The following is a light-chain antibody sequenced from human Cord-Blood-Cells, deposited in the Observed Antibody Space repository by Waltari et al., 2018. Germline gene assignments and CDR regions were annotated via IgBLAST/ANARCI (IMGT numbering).Light chain of an antibody. CDR2: EGS. J-gene: IGLJ3*02. Sequence: QSALTPPASVSGSPGQSITISCTGTSRDVGSYNLVSWYQQHPSKASQLIIYEGSKRPSGFANRSSGSKSGKTASLTSSGLQAEDEADYYCCSYAGSGVFGGGTKLTVL. CDR3: CSYAGSGV. V-gene: IGLV2-23*01. CDR1: SRDVGSYNL.